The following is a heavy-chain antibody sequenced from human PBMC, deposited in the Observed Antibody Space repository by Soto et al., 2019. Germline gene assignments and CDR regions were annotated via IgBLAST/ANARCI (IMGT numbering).Heavy chain of an antibody. CDR2: IIPILGIA. D-gene: IGHD1-1*01. CDR1: GGTFSSYT. J-gene: IGHJ6*03. Sequence: QVQLVQSGAEVKKPGSSVKVSCKASGGTFSSYTISWVRQAPGQGLEWKGRIIPILGIANYAQKFQGRVTITADKSTSTAYMELSSLRSEDTAVYYCARVVESAGMDVWGKGTTVTVSS. V-gene: IGHV1-69*02. CDR3: ARVVESAGMDV.